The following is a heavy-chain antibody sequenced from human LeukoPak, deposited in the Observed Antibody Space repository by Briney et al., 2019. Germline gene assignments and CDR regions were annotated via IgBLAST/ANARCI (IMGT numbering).Heavy chain of an antibody. CDR2: IYYSGST. Sequence: PSETLSLTCTVSGGSISSYYWSWIRQPPGKGLEWIGYIYYSGSTNYNPSLKSRVTISVDMSKNQFSLKLSSVTAADTAVYYCARDATMMGNYFNYWGQGTLVTVSS. V-gene: IGHV4-59*12. CDR3: ARDATMMGNYFNY. CDR1: GGSISSYY. J-gene: IGHJ4*02. D-gene: IGHD5-12*01.